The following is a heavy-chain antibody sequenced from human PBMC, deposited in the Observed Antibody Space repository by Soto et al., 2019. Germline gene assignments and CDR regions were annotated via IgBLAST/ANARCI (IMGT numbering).Heavy chain of an antibody. CDR3: AREAAGTENYFDY. CDR1: GGSTSSGDYY. CDR2: IYYSGST. J-gene: IGHJ4*02. V-gene: IGHV4-30-4*01. Sequence: PSETLSLTCTVSGGSTSSGDYYWRWIRQPPGKGLEWIGYIYYSGSTYYNPSLKRRVTISVDTSKNQFSLKLSSVTAADTAVYYCAREAAGTENYFDYWGQGTLVTVSS. D-gene: IGHD6-13*01.